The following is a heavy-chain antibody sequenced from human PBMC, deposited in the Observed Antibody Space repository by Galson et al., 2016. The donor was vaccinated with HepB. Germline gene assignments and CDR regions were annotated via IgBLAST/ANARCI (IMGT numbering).Heavy chain of an antibody. CDR2: ISGSGANT. CDR3: ARYSNSWAPFDY. CDR1: GFTFSNYA. D-gene: IGHD6-13*01. V-gene: IGHV3-23*01. J-gene: IGHJ4*02. Sequence: SLRLSCAASGFTFSNYAMTWVRQAPGTGLEWVSGISGSGANTHYANAVKGRFTISRDNSNNTLSLQMNSLRAEDTALYFCARYSNSWAPFDYWGQGRLVTVTS.